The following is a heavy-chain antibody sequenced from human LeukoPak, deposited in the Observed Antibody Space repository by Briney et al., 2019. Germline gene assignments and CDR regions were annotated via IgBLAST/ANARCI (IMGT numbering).Heavy chain of an antibody. Sequence: GASVKVSCKASGYTFTSYYMHWVRQAPGQGLEWMGIINPSGGSTSYAQKFQGRVTMTRDMSTSTVYMELSSLKSEDRAVYYCARDLSQEAQIGYSYGKGLDYWGQGTLVTVSS. J-gene: IGHJ4*02. CDR1: GYTFTSYY. V-gene: IGHV1-46*01. CDR3: ARDLSQEAQIGYSYGKGLDY. D-gene: IGHD5-18*01. CDR2: INPSGGST.